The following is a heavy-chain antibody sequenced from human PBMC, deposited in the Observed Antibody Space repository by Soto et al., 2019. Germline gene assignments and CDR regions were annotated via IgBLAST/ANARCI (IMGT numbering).Heavy chain of an antibody. CDR2: INHSGST. CDR3: ASSSYDPLTADYYYYYGMDV. V-gene: IGHV4-34*01. J-gene: IGHJ6*02. CDR1: GGSFSGYY. Sequence: SETLSLTCAVYGGSFSGYYWSWIRQPPGKGLEWIGEINHSGSTNYNPSLKSRVTISVDTSKNQFSLKLSSVTAADTAVYYCASSSYDPLTADYYYYYGMDVWRQGTTVTVSS. D-gene: IGHD5-12*01.